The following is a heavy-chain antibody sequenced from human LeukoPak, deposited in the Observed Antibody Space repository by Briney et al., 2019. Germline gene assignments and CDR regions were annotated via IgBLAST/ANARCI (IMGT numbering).Heavy chain of an antibody. V-gene: IGHV5-51*01. CDR3: ARAIAVAGNNWFDP. CDR2: IYPGGSDT. J-gene: IGHJ5*02. CDR1: GYSFTSYW. Sequence: ASVKISCKASGYSFTSYWIGWVRQMPGKGLEWVGIIYPGGSDTRYSPSFQGQVTISADKSISTAYLQWSSLKASDTAMYYCARAIAVAGNNWFDPWGQGTLVTVSS. D-gene: IGHD6-19*01.